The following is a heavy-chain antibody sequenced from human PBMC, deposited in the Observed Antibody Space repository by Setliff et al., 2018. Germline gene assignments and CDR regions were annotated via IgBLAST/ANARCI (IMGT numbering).Heavy chain of an antibody. CDR1: GFTFSSYS. Sequence: PGGSLRLSCAASGFTFSSYSMNWVRQAPGKGLEWVSYISSSSSTIYYADSVKGRFTISRDNAKNSLYLQMNSLRAEDTAVYYCAGDHAYGSRFYYYYYGMDVWGQGTTVTVSS. V-gene: IGHV3-48*01. CDR2: ISSSSSTI. CDR3: AGDHAYGSRFYYYYYGMDV. J-gene: IGHJ6*02. D-gene: IGHD3-10*01.